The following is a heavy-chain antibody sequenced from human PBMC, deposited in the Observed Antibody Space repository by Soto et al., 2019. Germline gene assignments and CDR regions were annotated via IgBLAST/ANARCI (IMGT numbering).Heavy chain of an antibody. CDR3: AARSYFDY. J-gene: IGHJ4*02. V-gene: IGHV3-21*01. CDR2: ISSSSRYI. CDR1: GFTFISYS. Sequence: GSLRLSSAASGFTFISYSINWCRHSPVKGLEWVSSISSSSRYIYYADSVKGRFTISRDNAKNSLYLQMNSRRAEDTAVYYCAARSYFDYWGQGTLVTVSS.